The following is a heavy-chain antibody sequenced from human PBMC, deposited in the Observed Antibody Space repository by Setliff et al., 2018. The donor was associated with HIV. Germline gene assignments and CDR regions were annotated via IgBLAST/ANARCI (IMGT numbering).Heavy chain of an antibody. D-gene: IGHD1-26*01. V-gene: IGHV7-4-1*02. CDR1: GYSFRNYA. Sequence: GASVKVSCKASGYSFRNYAMNWVRQAPGQGLEWMGWINTNTGNPTSAQGFTGRFGFSVDTSVSTAYLQISSLKAADPAVYYCARVLRGGYFGGGADVWGKGTTVTVSS. CDR2: INTNTGNP. CDR3: ARVLRGGYFGGGADV. J-gene: IGHJ6*04.